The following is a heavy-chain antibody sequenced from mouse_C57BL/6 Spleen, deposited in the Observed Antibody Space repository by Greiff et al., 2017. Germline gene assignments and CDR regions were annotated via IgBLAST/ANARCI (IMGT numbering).Heavy chain of an antibody. J-gene: IGHJ4*01. D-gene: IGHD2-5*01. CDR2: INYDGRST. Sequence: EVKLMESEGGLVQPGSSMKLSCTASGFTFSDYYMAWVRQVPEKGLEWVANINYDGRSTYYLDSLKSRFIISRDNAKNILYLQMSSLKSEDTATYYCGRESNYVGAMDYWGQGTSGTVSS. V-gene: IGHV5-16*01. CDR3: GRESNYVGAMDY. CDR1: GFTFSDYY.